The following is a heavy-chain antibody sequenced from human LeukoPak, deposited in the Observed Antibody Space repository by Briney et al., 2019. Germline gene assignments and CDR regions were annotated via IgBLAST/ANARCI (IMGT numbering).Heavy chain of an antibody. CDR3: ATGGYNYGPYGEDY. D-gene: IGHD5-18*01. V-gene: IGHV3-21*01. CDR1: GFTFSSYS. J-gene: IGHJ4*02. Sequence: GGSLRLSCAASGFTFSSYSMNWVRQAPGKGLEWVSSISSSYTSIYYADSVKGRFTISRDNAEKSLYLQMNSLRAEDTAVYYCATGGYNYGPYGEDYWGQGTLVTVSS. CDR2: ISSSYTSI.